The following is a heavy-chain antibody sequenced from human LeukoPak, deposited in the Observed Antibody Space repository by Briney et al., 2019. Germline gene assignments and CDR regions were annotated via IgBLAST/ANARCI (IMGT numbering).Heavy chain of an antibody. CDR3: TTPFDY. D-gene: IGHD1-26*01. J-gene: IGHJ4*02. CDR2: ISSDSQTI. Sequence: GGSLRLSCAASGFTFSTYSLNWVRQDPGKGLEWISYISSDSQTIYYADSVKGRFTISRDNANNSLYLQMNRLRAEDTAVYYCTTPFDYWGQGALVNVSS. CDR1: GFTFSTYS. V-gene: IGHV3-48*01.